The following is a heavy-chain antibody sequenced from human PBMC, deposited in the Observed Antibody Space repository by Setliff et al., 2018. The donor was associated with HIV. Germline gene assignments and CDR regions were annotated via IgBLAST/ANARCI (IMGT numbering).Heavy chain of an antibody. CDR1: GGTFSSYA. CDR3: ARGGYYYGSGKGNWFDP. CDR2: IIPIFGTA. D-gene: IGHD3-10*01. J-gene: IGHJ5*02. Sequence: GASVKVSCKASGGTFSSYAISWVRQAPGQGLEWMGRIIPIFGTANYAQNFQGRVTITADKSTNTAYMELSSLRSEDTAVYYCARGGYYYGSGKGNWFDPWGQGTLVTVSS. V-gene: IGHV1-69*06.